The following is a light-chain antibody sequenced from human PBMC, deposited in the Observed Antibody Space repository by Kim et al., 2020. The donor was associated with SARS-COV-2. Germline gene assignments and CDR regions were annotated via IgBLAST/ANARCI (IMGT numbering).Light chain of an antibody. J-gene: IGKJ4*01. CDR3: LQDYNYPLT. CDR1: QGMRND. CDR2: AAS. Sequence: ASGGDRVTITCRASQGMRNDLGWYQQTPGKAPKLLIYAASSLQSGVPSRFSGSVSGTDFTLTISSLQPEDFATYYCLQDYNYPLTFGGGTKVDIK. V-gene: IGKV1-6*01.